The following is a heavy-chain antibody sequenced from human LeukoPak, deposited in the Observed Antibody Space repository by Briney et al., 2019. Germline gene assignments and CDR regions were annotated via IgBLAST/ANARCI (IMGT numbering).Heavy chain of an antibody. V-gene: IGHV4-31*03. CDR2: IYYSGST. J-gene: IGHJ3*02. CDR1: GGSISSGGYY. CDR3: ARDQGPYYDSSGYYADWWDAFDI. D-gene: IGHD3-22*01. Sequence: SETLSLTCTVSGGSISSGGYYWSWIRQHPGKGLEWIGYIYYSGSTYYNPSLKSRATISVDTSKNQFSLKLSSVTAADTAVYYCARDQGPYYDSSGYYADWWDAFDIWGQGTMVTVSS.